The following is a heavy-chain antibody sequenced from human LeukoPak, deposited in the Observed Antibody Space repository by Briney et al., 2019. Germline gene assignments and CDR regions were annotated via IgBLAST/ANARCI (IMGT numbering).Heavy chain of an antibody. D-gene: IGHD3-22*01. V-gene: IGHV1-46*01. CDR3: ARVPQYHYDSSGYWN. CDR2: INPSGGST. CDR1: GYTFTSYY. Sequence: ASVKVSCKASGYTFTSYYMHWVRQARGQGLEWMGIINPSGGSTSYAQKFQGRVTMTRDTSTSTVYMELSSLRSEDTAVYYCARVPQYHYDSSGYWNWGQGTLVTVSS. J-gene: IGHJ4*02.